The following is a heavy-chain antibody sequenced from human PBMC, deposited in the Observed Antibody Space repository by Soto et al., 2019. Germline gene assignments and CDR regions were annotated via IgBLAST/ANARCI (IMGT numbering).Heavy chain of an antibody. Sequence: EVQLLESGGGLVQPGGSLRLSCAASGFTFSSYALSWVSQAPGKGLEWVSTTSGSGGNTYYADSVKGRFTISRDNSKNTLYLQMNSLRAEDTAVYYCAKPKEGKYYYGMDVWGQGTTVTVSS. V-gene: IGHV3-23*01. J-gene: IGHJ6*02. CDR2: TSGSGGNT. CDR3: AKPKEGKYYYGMDV. CDR1: GFTFSSYA.